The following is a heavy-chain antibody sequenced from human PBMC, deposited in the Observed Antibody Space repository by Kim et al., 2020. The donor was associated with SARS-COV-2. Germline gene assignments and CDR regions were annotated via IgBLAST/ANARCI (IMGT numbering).Heavy chain of an antibody. CDR2: IRSKAYGGTT. D-gene: IGHD3-10*01. CDR1: GFTFGDYA. CDR3: TRAPVLMVRGVIMYEY. J-gene: IGHJ4*02. Sequence: GGSLRLSCTASGFTFGDYAMSWFRQAPGKGLEWVGFIRSKAYGGTTEYAASVKGRFTISRDDSKSIAYLQMNSLKTEDTAVYYCTRAPVLMVRGVIMYEYWGQGTLVTVSS. V-gene: IGHV3-49*03.